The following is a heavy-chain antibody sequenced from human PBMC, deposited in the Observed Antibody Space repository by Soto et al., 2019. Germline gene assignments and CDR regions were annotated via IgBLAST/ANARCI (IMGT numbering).Heavy chain of an antibody. CDR1: GFSVSNQY. D-gene: IGHD2-21*02. J-gene: IGHJ4*02. CDR3: ASSWGDPRYFDY. V-gene: IGHV3-72*01. CDR2: TRNKGYSYTT. Sequence: EVQLVESGGGLVQPGGSLRLSCAASGFSVSNQYIDWVRQAPGKGLEWIGRTRNKGYSYTTEYAASVKGRFTISRADSQNTMFLQMDSLKTEDTAVYFCASSWGDPRYFDYWGQGTLVTVSS.